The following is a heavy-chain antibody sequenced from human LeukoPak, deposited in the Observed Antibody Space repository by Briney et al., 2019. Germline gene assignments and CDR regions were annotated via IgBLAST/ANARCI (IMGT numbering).Heavy chain of an antibody. Sequence: SETLSLTCAVYGGSFSGYYWSWIRQPPGKGLEWIGEINHSGSTNYNPSLKSRVTISVDTSKNQFSLKLSSVTAADTAVYYCASITIAAAGRSDYWGQGILVTVSS. CDR1: GGSFSGYY. CDR2: INHSGST. V-gene: IGHV4-34*01. CDR3: ASITIAAAGRSDY. D-gene: IGHD6-13*01. J-gene: IGHJ4*02.